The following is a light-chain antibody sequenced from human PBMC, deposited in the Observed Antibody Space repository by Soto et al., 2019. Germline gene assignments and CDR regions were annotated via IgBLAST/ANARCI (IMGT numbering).Light chain of an antibody. V-gene: IGLV2-11*01. Sequence: QSVLTQPRSVSGSPGQSVTISCTGTSSDVGAYTYVSWFQQHPGKAPKLIIYDVTKRPSGVPHHFSGSKSGNTASLTISGLQAEDESDYYCCSYAGGYTHVFGTGTKLTVL. CDR1: SSDVGAYTY. CDR3: CSYAGGYTHV. J-gene: IGLJ1*01. CDR2: DVT.